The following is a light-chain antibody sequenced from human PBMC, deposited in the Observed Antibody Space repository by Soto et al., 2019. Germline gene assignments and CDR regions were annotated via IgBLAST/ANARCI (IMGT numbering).Light chain of an antibody. Sequence: EIVLTQSPATLSLSPGERATLSCRASQSVSSLLAWYQQKPGQAPRLLIYDASNRATGIPARFSGSGSGTDFTLTISSLEPEDFAVYYCQQRSNWPLTFGGGTKV. V-gene: IGKV3-11*01. CDR2: DAS. CDR1: QSVSSL. CDR3: QQRSNWPLT. J-gene: IGKJ4*01.